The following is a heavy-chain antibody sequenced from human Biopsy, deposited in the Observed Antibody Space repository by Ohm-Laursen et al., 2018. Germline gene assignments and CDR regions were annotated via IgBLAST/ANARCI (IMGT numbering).Heavy chain of an antibody. D-gene: IGHD3-3*01. CDR3: ARLFRLDDYWNDDPPDGFDV. CDR1: GGSLSGDY. Sequence: PPGTLSLTCTVSGGSLSGDYWSWIRQPPGKGLEWIGYISDTGTTNYNPSLRGRVAMSVDTSKNQFSLQLTSVTAADTAMFFCARLFRLDDYWNDDPPDGFDVWGQGTMVTVSS. V-gene: IGHV4-59*01. CDR2: ISDTGTT. J-gene: IGHJ3*01.